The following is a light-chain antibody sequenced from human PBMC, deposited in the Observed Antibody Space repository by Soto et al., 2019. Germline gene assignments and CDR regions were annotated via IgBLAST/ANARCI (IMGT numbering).Light chain of an antibody. Sequence: EMVMTQSPATLSVSPGERATLSCKASQTLSSNLAWYQQKPGQAPRLLIYGASTRATGIPARFSGSESGTEFTLTISSLQSEDFTVYYCQHYNNWVGTFGGGTKVDIK. CDR2: GAS. CDR1: QTLSSN. V-gene: IGKV3-15*01. CDR3: QHYNNWVGT. J-gene: IGKJ4*01.